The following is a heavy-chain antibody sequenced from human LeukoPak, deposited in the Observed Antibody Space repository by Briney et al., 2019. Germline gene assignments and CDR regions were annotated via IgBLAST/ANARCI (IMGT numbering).Heavy chain of an antibody. CDR3: ARDGGYCSSTSCYRSWFDP. D-gene: IGHD2-2*01. CDR2: INPNSGGT. J-gene: IGHJ5*02. CDR1: GYTFTGYY. Sequence: ASVKVSCKASGYTFTGYYMHWVRQAPGQGLEWMGWINPNSGGTNYAQKFQGRVTITRDTSISTAYMELSRLRSDGTAVYYCARDGGYCSSTSCYRSWFDPWGQGTLVTVSS. V-gene: IGHV1-2*02.